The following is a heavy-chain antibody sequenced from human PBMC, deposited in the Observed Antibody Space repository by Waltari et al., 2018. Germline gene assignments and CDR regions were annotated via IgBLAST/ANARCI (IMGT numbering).Heavy chain of an antibody. CDR3: ARDYRIVGATGYYYYMDV. CDR1: GFTVSRHY. CDR2: IYSGGST. J-gene: IGHJ6*03. Sequence: EVQLVATGGGLIQPGGSLRLSCAASGFTVSRHYLSWFRQASGKGLEWVSVIYSGGSTYYADSVKGRFTIYRDNSKNTLYLQMNSLRAEDTAVYYCARDYRIVGATGYYYYMDVWGKGTTVTVSS. D-gene: IGHD1-26*01. V-gene: IGHV3-53*02.